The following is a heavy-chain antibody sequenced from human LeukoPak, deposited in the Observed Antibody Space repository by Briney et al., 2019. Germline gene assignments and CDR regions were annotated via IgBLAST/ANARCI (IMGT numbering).Heavy chain of an antibody. D-gene: IGHD2-2*01. CDR2: INPNSGGT. CDR1: GYTFTCYH. J-gene: IGHJ6*02. V-gene: IGHV1-2*02. CDR3: ARGPLVVPAAMGDYYTMDV. Sequence: ASVKVSCKASGYTFTCYHMHWVRQAPGQGLEWMGWINPNSGGTNYAQKFQGRVTMTRVTSISTAYMELSSLRSDDTAVYYCARGPLVVPAAMGDYYTMDVWGQGTTVTVSS.